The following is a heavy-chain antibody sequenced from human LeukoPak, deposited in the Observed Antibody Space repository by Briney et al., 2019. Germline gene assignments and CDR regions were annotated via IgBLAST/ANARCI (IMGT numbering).Heavy chain of an antibody. CDR1: GFTFSGYG. Sequence: GGSLRLSCAASGFTFSGYGMSWVRQAPGKGLEWVSVIYSGGSTYYTDSVKGRFTISRDNSKNTLYLQMNSLRAEDTAVYYCARGGRRGLLSWFDPWGQGTLVTVSS. CDR3: ARGGRRGLLSWFDP. CDR2: IYSGGST. D-gene: IGHD3-10*01. J-gene: IGHJ5*02. V-gene: IGHV3-66*01.